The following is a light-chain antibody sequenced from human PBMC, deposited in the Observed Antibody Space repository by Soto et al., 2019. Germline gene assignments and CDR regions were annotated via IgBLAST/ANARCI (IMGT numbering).Light chain of an antibody. V-gene: IGKV1-12*01. CDR2: ATS. CDR3: EQANSFPWT. Sequence: DIQMTQSPSSVSASVGDRVTITCRASQGINRWLAWYQQKPGKALKLLIYATSTLQSGVPSRFSGSGSGTDFTLTISSLQPEDFATYYCEQANSFPWTFGQGTKVEIK. J-gene: IGKJ1*01. CDR1: QGINRW.